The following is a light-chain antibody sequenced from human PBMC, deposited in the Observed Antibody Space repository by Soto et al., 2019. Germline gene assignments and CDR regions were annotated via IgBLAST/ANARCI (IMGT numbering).Light chain of an antibody. CDR2: AAS. CDR1: QGIYNY. CDR3: QHRNSYPWT. Sequence: DIQLTQSPSFLSASVGDRVTITCRASQGIYNYLAWYQQKPGKAPELLIYAASTLQSGVPSRFSGSGSGTEFTLTISSLQPEDCATYYCQHRNSYPWTSGQGTKVEIK. J-gene: IGKJ1*01. V-gene: IGKV1-9*01.